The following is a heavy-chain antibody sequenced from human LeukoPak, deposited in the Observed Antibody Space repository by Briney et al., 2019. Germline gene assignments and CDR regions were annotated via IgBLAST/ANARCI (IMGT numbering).Heavy chain of an antibody. Sequence: SVKVSCKASGGTFSSYAISWVRQAPGQGLERMGGIIPIFGTANYAQKFQGRVTITADESTSTAYMELSSLTSEDTAVYYCARDAFYGDYSYFDSWGQGTLVTVSS. V-gene: IGHV1-69*13. CDR1: GGTFSSYA. J-gene: IGHJ4*02. CDR3: ARDAFYGDYSYFDS. D-gene: IGHD4-17*01. CDR2: IIPIFGTA.